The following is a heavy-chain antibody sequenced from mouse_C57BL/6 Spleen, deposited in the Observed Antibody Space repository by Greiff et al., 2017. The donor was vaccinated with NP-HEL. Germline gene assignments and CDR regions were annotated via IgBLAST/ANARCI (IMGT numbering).Heavy chain of an antibody. CDR2: ISSGSSTN. D-gene: IGHD2-4*01. CDR3: ARRDYDDYAMDY. Sequence: EVKLMESGGGLVKPGGSLKLSCAASGFTFSDYGMHWVRQAPEKGLEWVAYISSGSSTNYYADTVKGRFTISRDNAKNTLFLQMTSLRSEDTAMYYCARRDYDDYAMDYWGQGTSVTVSS. J-gene: IGHJ4*01. CDR1: GFTFSDYG. V-gene: IGHV5-17*01.